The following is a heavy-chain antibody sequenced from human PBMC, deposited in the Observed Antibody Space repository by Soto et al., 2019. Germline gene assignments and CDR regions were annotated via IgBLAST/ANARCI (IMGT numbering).Heavy chain of an antibody. V-gene: IGHV3-15*01. CDR1: GFTFSNAW. J-gene: IGHJ4*02. D-gene: IGHD2-2*01. CDR3: ATVYCATTSCYAPFDY. Sequence: GGSLRLSCAASGFTFSNAWMSWVRQAPGKGLEWIGHIKTNSDGGTVDYASPVKGRFTISRDDSKSMLYLDLNGLKTEDTGVYFCATVYCATTSCYAPFDYWGKGTLVTVSS. CDR2: IKTNSDGGTV.